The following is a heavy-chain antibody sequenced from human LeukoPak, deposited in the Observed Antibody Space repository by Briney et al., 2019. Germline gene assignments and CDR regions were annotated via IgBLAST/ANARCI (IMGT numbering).Heavy chain of an antibody. D-gene: IGHD5/OR15-5a*01. CDR2: IDNGGTVK. CDR3: ARDPNGLYDFDY. V-gene: IGHV3-48*03. J-gene: IGHJ4*02. CDR1: GFTFSSYE. Sequence: GGSLRLSCAASGFTFSSYEMTWVRQAPGKGLEWVSYIDNGGTVKYYADSVKGRFIISRDNARSLVDLQMNSLRAEDTAIYYCARDPNGLYDFDYWGRGTLVTVSS.